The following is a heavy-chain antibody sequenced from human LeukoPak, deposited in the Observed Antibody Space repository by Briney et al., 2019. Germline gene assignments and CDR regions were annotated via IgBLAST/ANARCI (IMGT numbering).Heavy chain of an antibody. Sequence: GGSLRLSCAASGFTFSDYYTSWIRQAPGKGLEWVSYISSSGSTIYYADSVKGRFTISRDNAKNSLYLQMNSLRAEDMAVYYCARMTTVTSDAFDIWGQGTMVTVSS. CDR1: GFTFSDYY. J-gene: IGHJ3*02. V-gene: IGHV3-11*04. CDR3: ARMTTVTSDAFDI. D-gene: IGHD4-17*01. CDR2: ISSSGSTI.